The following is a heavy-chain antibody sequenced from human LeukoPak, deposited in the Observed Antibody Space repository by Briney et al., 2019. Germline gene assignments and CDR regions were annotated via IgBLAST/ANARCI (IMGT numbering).Heavy chain of an antibody. J-gene: IGHJ4*02. CDR2: IWYGGSNK. Sequence: GGSLRLSCAASGFTFSSYGMHWVRQAPGKGLEWVAVIWYGGSNKYYADSVKGLFTISRDNSKNTLYMQMNSLRAEDTAVYYCARETPSGYYFDYWGQGTLVTVSS. CDR1: GFTFSSYG. D-gene: IGHD3-10*01. V-gene: IGHV3-33*01. CDR3: ARETPSGYYFDY.